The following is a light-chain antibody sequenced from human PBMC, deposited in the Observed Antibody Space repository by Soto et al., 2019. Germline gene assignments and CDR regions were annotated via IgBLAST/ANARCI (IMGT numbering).Light chain of an antibody. CDR2: GAS. J-gene: IGKJ1*01. V-gene: IGKV3-20*01. Sequence: ETVLTQSPGTLSLSPGERATLFCSASQRISNNFLAWYQQIPGQAPSLLIFGASSRATGIPDRFSGSGSVTEYTLTIDRLEPEDFAVYYCQQYRPSPPSWTFGQGTKVEIK. CDR3: QQYRPSPPSWT. CDR1: QRISNNF.